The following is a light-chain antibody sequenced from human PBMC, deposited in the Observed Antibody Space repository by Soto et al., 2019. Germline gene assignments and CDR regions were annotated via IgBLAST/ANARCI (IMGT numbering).Light chain of an antibody. J-gene: IGKJ1*01. CDR3: QQYNDWPRT. V-gene: IGKV3-15*01. Sequence: EIVMTQSPATLSVSPGERATLSCRASQSVGTNLAWYQQKPGQAPRLLIYAASTRAAGISPRFSGGGSGTDFTLTISSLQFEDFAVYYCQQYNDWPRTFGQGTKVGIK. CDR1: QSVGTN. CDR2: AAS.